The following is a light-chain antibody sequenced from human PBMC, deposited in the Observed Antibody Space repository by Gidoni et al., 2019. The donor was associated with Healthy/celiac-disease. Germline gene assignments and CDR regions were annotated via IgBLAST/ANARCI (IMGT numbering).Light chain of an antibody. Sequence: DIVLTPSPATLSLSPGERATLSCRASQSVSSYLAWYQQKPGQAPRLLIYDASNRATGIPARFSGSGSGTDFTLTISSLEPEDFAVYYCQQRSNWPLTFGPGTKVDIK. J-gene: IGKJ3*01. CDR3: QQRSNWPLT. CDR1: QSVSSY. CDR2: DAS. V-gene: IGKV3-11*01.